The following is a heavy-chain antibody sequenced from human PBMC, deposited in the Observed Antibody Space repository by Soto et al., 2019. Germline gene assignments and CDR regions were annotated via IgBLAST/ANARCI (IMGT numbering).Heavy chain of an antibody. CDR3: ARNYYYDSSGYYGY. CDR2: ISSSSSTI. D-gene: IGHD3-22*01. J-gene: IGHJ4*02. Sequence: GALRPSCVAPGVSFSRYSMKSGRQAAGKGLEWVSYISSSSSTIYYADSVKGRFTISRDNAKNSLYLQMNSLRDEDTAVYYCARNYYYDSSGYYGYWGQGTLVTVSS. V-gene: IGHV3-48*02. CDR1: GVSFSRYS.